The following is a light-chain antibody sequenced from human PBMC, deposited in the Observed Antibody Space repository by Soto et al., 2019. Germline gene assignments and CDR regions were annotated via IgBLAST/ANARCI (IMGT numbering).Light chain of an antibody. CDR1: QSVSSY. J-gene: IGKJ5*01. V-gene: IGKV3-11*01. CDR2: DAS. CDR3: QQRSNWLRSIT. Sequence: EIVLTQSPATLSLSPGERATLSCRASQSVSSYLAWYQQKPGQAPRLLIYDASNRATGIPARFSGSGSGTDFTLTINSLEPEDFAVYYCQQRSNWLRSITFGQGTRLEIK.